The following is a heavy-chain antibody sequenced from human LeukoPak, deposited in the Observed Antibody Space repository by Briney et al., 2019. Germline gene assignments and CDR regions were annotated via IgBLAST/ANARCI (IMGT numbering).Heavy chain of an antibody. J-gene: IGHJ4*02. CDR1: GGSISSSSYY. V-gene: IGHV4-39*01. CDR2: IYYSGST. CDR3: ARMATYDSSGYYYSDY. D-gene: IGHD3-22*01. Sequence: SETLSLTCTVSGGSISSSSYYWGWIRQPPGKGLEWIGSIYYSGSTYYNPSLKSRVTISVDTSKNQFSLKLSSVTAADTAVYYCARMATYDSSGYYYSDYWGQGTLVTVSS.